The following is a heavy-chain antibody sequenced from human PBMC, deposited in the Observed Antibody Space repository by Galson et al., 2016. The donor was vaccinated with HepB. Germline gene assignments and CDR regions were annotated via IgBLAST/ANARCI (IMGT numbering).Heavy chain of an antibody. CDR3: GRELGS. CDR1: GDSIISDSYHY. J-gene: IGHJ1*01. Sequence: TLSLTCIVSGDSIISDSYHYWSWIRQPVGKGLEWVGLIYTTGSTSYNPSLKSRLTMSLDTSKNQFSLELWSVTAADTAIYYCGRELGSWGQGTLVTV. V-gene: IGHV4-61*02. D-gene: IGHD3-16*01. CDR2: IYTTGST.